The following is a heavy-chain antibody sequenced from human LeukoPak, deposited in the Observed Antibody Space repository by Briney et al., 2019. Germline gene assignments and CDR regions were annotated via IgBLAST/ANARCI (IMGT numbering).Heavy chain of an antibody. V-gene: IGHV3-23*01. CDR1: GFNFRAYW. D-gene: IGHD2-2*01. CDR2: ISGSGGST. Sequence: GGSLRLSCTTSGFNFRAYWMGWVRQAPGKGLEWVSAISGSGGSTYYADSVKGRFTISRDNSKNTLYLQMNSLRAEDMAVYYCANPGIVVVPAAISDYWGQGTLVTVSS. J-gene: IGHJ4*02. CDR3: ANPGIVVVPAAISDY.